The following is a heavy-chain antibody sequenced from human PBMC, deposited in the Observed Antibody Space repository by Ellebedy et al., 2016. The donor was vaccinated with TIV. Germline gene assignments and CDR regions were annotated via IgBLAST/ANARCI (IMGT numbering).Heavy chain of an antibody. J-gene: IGHJ4*02. CDR1: GFTFSSDW. CDR2: MRQDGREE. D-gene: IGHD6-25*01. V-gene: IGHV3-7*01. Sequence: PGGSLRLSCAASGFTFSSDWMSWVRQAPGKGLEWVASMRQDGREEYFVDSVKGRFTISRDNTKNSLYLQMNSLRAEDTAVYFCARENGYYFDYWGQGTLVIVSS. CDR3: ARENGYYFDY.